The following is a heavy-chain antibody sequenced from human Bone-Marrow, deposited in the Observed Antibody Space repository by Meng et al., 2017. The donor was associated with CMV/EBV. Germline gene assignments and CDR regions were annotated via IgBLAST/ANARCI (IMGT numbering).Heavy chain of an antibody. J-gene: IGHJ5*02. Sequence: ASVKVSCKASGYTFTGYYMHWVRQAPGQGLEWMGWINPNSGGTNYAQKFQGRVTMTRDTSISTAYMELSRLRSDDTAVFYCARVYCSTTSCYSLHPWHQGTLDTVSS. V-gene: IGHV1-2*02. D-gene: IGHD2-2*02. CDR2: INPNSGGT. CDR1: GYTFTGYY. CDR3: ARVYCSTTSCYSLHP.